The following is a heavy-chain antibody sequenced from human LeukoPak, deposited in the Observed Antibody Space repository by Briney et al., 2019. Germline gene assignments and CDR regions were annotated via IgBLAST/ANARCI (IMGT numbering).Heavy chain of an antibody. Sequence: GGSLRLSCAASGFTFSNYAMHWVRQAPGKGLEWVAVIWYDGSNKFYADSAKGRFTVSRDNSKNTLYLQMNSLRAEDTAVFCCARQSPLDLCFDYWGQGTLVTVSS. CDR2: IWYDGSNK. D-gene: IGHD3-16*01. J-gene: IGHJ4*02. CDR3: ARQSPLDLCFDY. V-gene: IGHV3-33*01. CDR1: GFTFSNYA.